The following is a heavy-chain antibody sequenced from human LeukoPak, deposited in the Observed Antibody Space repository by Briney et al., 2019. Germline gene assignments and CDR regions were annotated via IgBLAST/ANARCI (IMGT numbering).Heavy chain of an antibody. Sequence: GSSLRLSCAAPGFILSNHWMTWVRQAPGKGPEWVANMNKDGSEKYYVDSVKGRFTISRDTAKNSLYLQMNNLRAEDTALYYCGRNNDMDVWGQGTRSSSP. V-gene: IGHV3-7*03. CDR2: MNKDGSEK. J-gene: IGHJ6*02. CDR3: GRNNDMDV. CDR1: GFILSNHW. D-gene: IGHD1/OR15-1a*01.